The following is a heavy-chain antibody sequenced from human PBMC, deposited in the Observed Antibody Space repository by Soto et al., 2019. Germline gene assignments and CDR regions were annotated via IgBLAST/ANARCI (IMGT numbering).Heavy chain of an antibody. Sequence: EVQLLESGGGLVQPGGSLRLSCAASGFTFNSHAMSWVRQAPGMGLEWISTISGSGGSTFYADSVKGRFTISRDKSKNTLYLQINSLRAEDTAVYYCARGPLPQRGFHQASHGLDVWGQGTTVTVSS. CDR2: ISGSGGST. CDR3: ARGPLPQRGFHQASHGLDV. D-gene: IGHD3-10*01. V-gene: IGHV3-23*01. J-gene: IGHJ6*02. CDR1: GFTFNSHA.